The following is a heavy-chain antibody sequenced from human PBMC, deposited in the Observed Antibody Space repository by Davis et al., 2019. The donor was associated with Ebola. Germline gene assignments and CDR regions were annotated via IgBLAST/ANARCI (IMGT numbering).Heavy chain of an antibody. D-gene: IGHD1-26*01. CDR3: MIWSLYSGHDCDL. CDR1: GFIFSNYW. CDR2: ISGSGGST. V-gene: IGHV3-23*01. Sequence: GESLKISCAASGFIFSNYWMSWVRQAPGKGLEWVSAISGSGGSTYYADSVKGRFTISRDNSKNTLYLQMNSLRAEDTAVYYCMIWSLYSGHDCDLWGQGTLVTVS. J-gene: IGHJ5*02.